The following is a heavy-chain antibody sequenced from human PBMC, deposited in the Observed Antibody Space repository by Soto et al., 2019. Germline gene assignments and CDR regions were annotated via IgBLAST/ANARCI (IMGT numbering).Heavy chain of an antibody. V-gene: IGHV3-49*04. CDR3: TRVGKFDY. CDR1: GFTFADYT. Sequence: GGSLRLSWTGSGFTFADYTMRWVRQAPGKGLEWVGLIRSEANGGTTHYAASVHGGFIISRDDSRGIAFLQMNNLKSEDTAVYYCTRVGKFDYWGQGTLVTVSS. CDR2: IRSEANGGTT. D-gene: IGHD1-26*01. J-gene: IGHJ4*02.